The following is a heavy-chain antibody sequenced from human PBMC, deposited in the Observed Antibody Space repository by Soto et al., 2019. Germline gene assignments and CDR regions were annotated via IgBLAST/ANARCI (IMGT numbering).Heavy chain of an antibody. D-gene: IGHD1-26*01. J-gene: IGHJ4*02. Sequence: EVQVVESGGGLVKPGESLRLSCTVSGLTFTDAWLNWVRQAPGKGLEWVGRVKSKRSGGTIDYAAPVKGRFTFSRDDFQRTLDLHMISLKTDDTAVYYCVWESKFYSNWRWGKGALVTVSS. CDR3: VWESKFYSNWR. CDR1: GLTFTDAW. V-gene: IGHV3-15*07. CDR2: VKSKRSGGTI.